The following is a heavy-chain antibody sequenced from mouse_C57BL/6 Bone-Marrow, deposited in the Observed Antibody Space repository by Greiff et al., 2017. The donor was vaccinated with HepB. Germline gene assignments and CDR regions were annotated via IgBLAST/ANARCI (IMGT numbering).Heavy chain of an antibody. Sequence: QVQLQQPGAELVKPGASVKLSCKASGYTFTSYWMHWVKQRPGRGLEWIGRIDPNSGGTKYNEKFKSKATLTVDKPSSTAYMQLSSRTSEDSAVYYCARSENDYDGFAYWGQGTLVTVSA. CDR1: GYTFTSYW. J-gene: IGHJ3*01. D-gene: IGHD2-4*01. CDR2: IDPNSGGT. V-gene: IGHV1-72*01. CDR3: ARSENDYDGFAY.